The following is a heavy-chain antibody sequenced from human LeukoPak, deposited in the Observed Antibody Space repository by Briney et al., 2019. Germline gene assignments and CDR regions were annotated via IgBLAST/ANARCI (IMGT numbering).Heavy chain of an antibody. CDR3: AKDYSSGWYRERYFDY. CDR1: GFTFSSYA. Sequence: GGSLRLSRAASGFTFSSYAMSWVRQAPGKGLEWVSAISGSGGSTYYADSVKGRFTISRDNSKNTLYLQMNSLRAEDTAVYYCAKDYSSGWYRERYFDYWGQGTLVTVSS. D-gene: IGHD6-19*01. V-gene: IGHV3-23*01. CDR2: ISGSGGST. J-gene: IGHJ4*02.